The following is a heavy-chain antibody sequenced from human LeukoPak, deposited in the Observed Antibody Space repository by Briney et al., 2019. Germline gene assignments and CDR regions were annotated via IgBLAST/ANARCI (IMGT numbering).Heavy chain of an antibody. J-gene: IGHJ5*02. V-gene: IGHV4-39*01. CDR2: IYYSGST. Sequence: PSETLSLTCSVSGGSVSSSSYYWGWIRQPPGKGLEWIGTIYYSGSTYYNPSLKSRVTISVDTSQNQFSLKLSSVTAADTAVYYCARTPKYCTNGVCYKSPLYWFDPWGQGTLVTVSS. D-gene: IGHD2-8*01. CDR3: ARTPKYCTNGVCYKSPLYWFDP. CDR1: GGSVSSSSYY.